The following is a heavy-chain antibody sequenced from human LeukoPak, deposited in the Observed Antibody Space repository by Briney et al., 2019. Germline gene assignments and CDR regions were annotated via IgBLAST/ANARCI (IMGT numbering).Heavy chain of an antibody. V-gene: IGHV4-4*02. CDR1: GGSISSSNR. CDR3: ARTPSTSETAAGSFDY. CDR2: IYHSGST. D-gene: IGHD6-13*01. J-gene: IGHJ4*02. Sequence: SETLSLTCAVSGGSISSSNRWSWVRQPPGKGLEWIGEIYHSGSTNYNPSLKSRVTISVDKSKNQFSLKLSSVTAADTAVYYCARTPSTSETAAGSFDYWGQGTLVTVSS.